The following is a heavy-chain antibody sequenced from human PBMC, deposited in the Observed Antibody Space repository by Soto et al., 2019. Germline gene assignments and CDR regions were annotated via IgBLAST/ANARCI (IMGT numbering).Heavy chain of an antibody. V-gene: IGHV6-1*01. Sequence: SQTLSLTCAISGDSVSSNSAAWNWIRQSPSRGLEWLGRTYFRSKWYNDYAVSVKSRITINPDTSKNQFSLQLNSVTPEDTAVYYCAREREQWLAQNINWFDPWGQGTLVTVSS. D-gene: IGHD6-19*01. CDR3: AREREQWLAQNINWFDP. CDR1: GDSVSSNSAA. J-gene: IGHJ5*02. CDR2: TYFRSKWYN.